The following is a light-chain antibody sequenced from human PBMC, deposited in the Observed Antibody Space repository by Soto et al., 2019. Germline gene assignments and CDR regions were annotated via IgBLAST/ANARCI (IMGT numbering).Light chain of an antibody. V-gene: IGKV3-20*01. CDR3: QQYGSSPRT. Sequence: EIVLTRSPGTLSLSPGERATLSCRASQSVSSSYLAWYQQKPGQAPRLLIYGASSRATGIPDRFSGRESGTDFTLTISRLEPEDFAVYYCQQYGSSPRTFGQGTKLEIK. CDR1: QSVSSSY. CDR2: GAS. J-gene: IGKJ2*01.